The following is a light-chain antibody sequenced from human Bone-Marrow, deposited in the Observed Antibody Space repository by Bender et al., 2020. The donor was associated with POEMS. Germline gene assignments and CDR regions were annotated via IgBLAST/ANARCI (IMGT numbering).Light chain of an antibody. CDR3: AVWDDSLNGWV. Sequence: QSVLTQPPSASGTPGQRVTISCAGSNSNIGATHDVHWYQQIPGTAPKLLIFRNTNRPSGVPDRFSGSRSGTSASLAISGLQSEDEADYYCAVWDDSLNGWVFGGGTKLTVL. J-gene: IGLJ3*02. V-gene: IGLV1-44*01. CDR2: RNT. CDR1: NSNIGATHD.